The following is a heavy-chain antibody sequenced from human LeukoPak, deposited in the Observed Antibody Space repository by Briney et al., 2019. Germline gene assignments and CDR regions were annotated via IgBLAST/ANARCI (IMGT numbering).Heavy chain of an antibody. V-gene: IGHV1-18*01. D-gene: IGHD1-26*01. Sequence: ASVKVSCKASGYTFTSYGISWVRQAPGQGLEWMGWISGYNGHTNYAQKFQGRVTMTTDTSTSTAYMELRSLRSDDTAVYYCARDGTLYNWFDPWGQGTLVTVSS. CDR2: ISGYNGHT. CDR1: GYTFTSYG. J-gene: IGHJ5*02. CDR3: ARDGTLYNWFDP.